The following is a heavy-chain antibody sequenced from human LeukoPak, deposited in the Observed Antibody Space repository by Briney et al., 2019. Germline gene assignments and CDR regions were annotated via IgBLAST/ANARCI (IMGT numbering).Heavy chain of an antibody. CDR1: GFTFRIYA. D-gene: IGHD3-22*01. CDR2: ISGSGGGT. Sequence: PGGSLRLSCAASGFTFRIYAMSWGRQAPGNGLEWVSGISGSGGGTYHADSVKGRFSISRDNSKNKLSLKMNSLSAEDTAVYYCAKSYFYDSSGYFYYWGQGTLVTVSS. CDR3: AKSYFYDSSGYFYY. V-gene: IGHV3-23*01. J-gene: IGHJ4*02.